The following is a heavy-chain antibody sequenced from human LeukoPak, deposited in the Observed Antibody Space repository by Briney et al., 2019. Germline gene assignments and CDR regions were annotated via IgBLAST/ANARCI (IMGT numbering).Heavy chain of an antibody. CDR3: ARYSGYVGYYYGMDV. D-gene: IGHD5-12*01. V-gene: IGHV5-10-1*01. CDR1: GYSFTSYW. J-gene: IGHJ6*04. Sequence: GESLRISCKGSGYSFTSYWISWVRQMPGKGLEWMGRIDPSDSYTNYSPSFQGHVTISADKSISTAYLQWSSLKASDTAMYYCARYSGYVGYYYGMDVCGKGTTVTVSS. CDR2: IDPSDSYT.